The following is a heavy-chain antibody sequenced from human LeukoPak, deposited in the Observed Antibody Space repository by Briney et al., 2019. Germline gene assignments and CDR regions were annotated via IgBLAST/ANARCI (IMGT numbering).Heavy chain of an antibody. D-gene: IGHD5/OR15-5a*01. J-gene: IGHJ3*02. V-gene: IGHV3-74*01. CDR1: GFTFSSYW. Sequence: PGGTLRLSCAASGFTFSSYWMHWVRQAPGKGLVWVSRINSDGSSTSYAASVKGRFTISGDNAKNTLYLQMNSLRAEDTAVYYCARDHVSTPYVFDIWGQGTMVTVSS. CDR2: INSDGSST. CDR3: ARDHVSTPYVFDI.